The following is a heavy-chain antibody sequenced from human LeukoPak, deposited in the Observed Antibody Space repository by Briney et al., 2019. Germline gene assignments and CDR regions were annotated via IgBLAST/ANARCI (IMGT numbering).Heavy chain of an antibody. V-gene: IGHV1-18*01. J-gene: IGHJ4*02. CDR2: ISAYNGNT. Sequence: GASVKVSCKASGYTFSSYGISWVRQAPGKGLEWMGWISAYNGNTNYAHKFQGRVTMTTDTSTTTAYMELRSLRSDDTAVYYCARSPHILVVPTAISYWGQGTLVTVSS. CDR3: ARSPHILVVPTAISY. D-gene: IGHD2-2*01. CDR1: GYTFSSYG.